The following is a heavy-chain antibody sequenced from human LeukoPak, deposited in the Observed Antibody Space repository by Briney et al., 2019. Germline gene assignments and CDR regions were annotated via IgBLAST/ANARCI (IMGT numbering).Heavy chain of an antibody. V-gene: IGHV1-69*13. D-gene: IGHD3-22*01. J-gene: IGHJ4*02. CDR3: ARGPITTRSHFDY. CDR1: GYTFTSYD. Sequence: SVTVSCKASGYTFTSYDINWVRQAPGQGLEWMGGIIPIFATANYAQKFQGRVTITADESTSTAYMELSSLRSEDTAVYYCARGPITTRSHFDYWGQGTLVTVSS. CDR2: IIPIFATA.